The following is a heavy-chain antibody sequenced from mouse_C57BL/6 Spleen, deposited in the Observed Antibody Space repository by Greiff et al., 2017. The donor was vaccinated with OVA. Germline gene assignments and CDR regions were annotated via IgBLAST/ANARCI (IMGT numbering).Heavy chain of an antibody. D-gene: IGHD2-3*01. CDR2: IYPGSGNT. V-gene: IGHV1-66*01. CDR3: ARSGDGYSAWFAY. Sequence: QVQLQQSGPELVKPGASVKISCKASGYSFTSYYIHWVKQRPGQGLEWIGWIYPGSGNTKYNEKFKGKATLTADTSSSTAYMQLSSLTSEDSAVYYCARSGDGYSAWFAYWGQGTLVTVSA. J-gene: IGHJ3*01. CDR1: GYSFTSYY.